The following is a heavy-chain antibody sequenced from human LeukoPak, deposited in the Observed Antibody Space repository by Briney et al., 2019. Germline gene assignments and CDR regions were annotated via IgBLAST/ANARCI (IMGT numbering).Heavy chain of an antibody. CDR2: ISSSGSTI. CDR3: ARAHYDFWSGYYWADAFDI. D-gene: IGHD3-3*01. V-gene: IGHV3-11*04. CDR1: GFTFSDYY. J-gene: IGHJ3*02. Sequence: GSLRLSCAASGFTFSDYYMSWIRQAPGKGLEWVSYISSSGSTIYYADSVKGRFTISRDNAKNSLYLQMNSLRAEDTAVYYCARAHYDFWSGYYWADAFDIWGQGTMVTVSS.